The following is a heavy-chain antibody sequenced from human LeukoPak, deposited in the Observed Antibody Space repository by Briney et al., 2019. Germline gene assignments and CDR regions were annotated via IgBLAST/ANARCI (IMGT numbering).Heavy chain of an antibody. CDR3: AGEPSDYYYYGMDV. CDR1: GGSFSGYY. Sequence: SETQSLTCAVYGGSFSGYYWSWIRQPPGKGLEWIGEINHSGSTNYNPSLKSRVTISVDTSKNQFSLKLSSVTAADTAVYYCAGEPSDYYYYGMDVWGQGTTVTVSS. D-gene: IGHD1-26*01. J-gene: IGHJ6*02. V-gene: IGHV4-34*01. CDR2: INHSGST.